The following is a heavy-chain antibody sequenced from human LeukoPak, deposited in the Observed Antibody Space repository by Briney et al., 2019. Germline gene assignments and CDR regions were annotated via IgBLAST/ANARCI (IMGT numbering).Heavy chain of an antibody. V-gene: IGHV3-33*08. J-gene: IGHJ4*02. CDR3: ARGPVGAAFDY. Sequence: GGSLRLSCAASGFSFSDSGMHWVRQAPGRGPEYVAGIWFDESSQRYADSVEGRFTISRDNAKNSLYLQMNSLRAEDTAVYYCARGPVGAAFDYWGQGTLVTVSS. CDR2: IWFDESSQ. D-gene: IGHD1-26*01. CDR1: GFSFSDSG.